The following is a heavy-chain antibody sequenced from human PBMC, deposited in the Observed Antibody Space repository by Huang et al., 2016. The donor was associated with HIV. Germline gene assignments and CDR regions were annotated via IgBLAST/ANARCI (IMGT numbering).Heavy chain of an antibody. V-gene: IGHV1-18*01. CDR2: ISAYNGNT. J-gene: IGHJ5*02. CDR3: ARRMIATSGGRFDP. CDR1: GYTFTNYG. D-gene: IGHD6-13*01. Sequence: QVQLVQSGAEVKKPGASVKVSCRASGYTFTNYGISWVRQAPGQGLEWMGGISAYNGNTNYAQKLQGRVTMTTDTSTNTAYMELRSLRSDDTAVYYCARRMIATSGGRFDPWGQGTLVTVSS.